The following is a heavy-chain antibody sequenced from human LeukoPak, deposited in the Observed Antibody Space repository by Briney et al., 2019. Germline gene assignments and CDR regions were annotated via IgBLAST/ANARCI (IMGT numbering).Heavy chain of an antibody. Sequence: GGSLRLSCAASGFTFSSYSMNWVRQAPGKGLEWVSSISSSSSYIYYADSVKGRFTISRDNAKNSLYLQMNSLRAEDTAVYYCARDGIVVVPAAPDYWGQGTLVTVFS. CDR2: ISSSSSYI. CDR3: ARDGIVVVPAAPDY. V-gene: IGHV3-21*01. CDR1: GFTFSSYS. J-gene: IGHJ4*02. D-gene: IGHD2-2*01.